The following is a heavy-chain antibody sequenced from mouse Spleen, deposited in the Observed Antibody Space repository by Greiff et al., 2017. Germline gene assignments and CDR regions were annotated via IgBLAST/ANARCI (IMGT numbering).Heavy chain of an antibody. D-gene: IGHD2-1*01. CDR2: INPNNGGT. CDR3: ARDGNYLYAMDY. Sequence: EVQLQQSGPELVKPGASVKIPCKASGYTFTDYYMDWVKQSPGKSLEWIGDINPNNGGTIYNQKFKGKATLTVDKSSSTAYMELRSLTSEDTAVYYCARDGNYLYAMDYWGQGTSVTVSS. CDR1: GYTFTDYY. V-gene: IGHV1-18*01. J-gene: IGHJ4*01.